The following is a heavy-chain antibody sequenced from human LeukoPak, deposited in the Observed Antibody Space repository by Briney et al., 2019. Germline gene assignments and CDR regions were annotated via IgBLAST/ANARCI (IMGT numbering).Heavy chain of an antibody. D-gene: IGHD3-9*01. Sequence: ASVKVSCKASGYTFTSYGISWVRQAPRQGLEWMGWISAYNGNTNYAQKLQGRVTMTTDTSTSTAYMELRSLRSDDTAVYYCARDRLSDILTGYQGPFGYWGQGTLVTVSS. CDR1: GYTFTSYG. CDR2: ISAYNGNT. J-gene: IGHJ4*02. V-gene: IGHV1-18*04. CDR3: ARDRLSDILTGYQGPFGY.